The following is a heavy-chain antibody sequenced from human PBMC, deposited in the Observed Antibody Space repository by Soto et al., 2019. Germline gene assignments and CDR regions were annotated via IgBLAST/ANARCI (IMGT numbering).Heavy chain of an antibody. D-gene: IGHD3-3*01. CDR1: GYPVTAYY. J-gene: IGHJ3*02. Sequence: QLHLVQSGAVVKKPGASVTVSCSASGYPVTAYYMHWVRQAPGRGLEWMGGINPATGAAKYTQTFQGRGTLTRDTATSTVFMEPGGLTSGDTAVFYWAGGGGVGVAGSAAFDMWGQGTLVTVSS. CDR3: AGGGGVGVAGSAAFDM. CDR2: INPATGAA. V-gene: IGHV1-2*02.